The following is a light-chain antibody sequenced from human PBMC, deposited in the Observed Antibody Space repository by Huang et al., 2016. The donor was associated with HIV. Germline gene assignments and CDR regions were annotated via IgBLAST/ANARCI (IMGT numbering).Light chain of an antibody. J-gene: IGKJ3*01. V-gene: IGKV3-20*01. Sequence: EIVLTQSPGTLSLSPGERATLSCRASQSVNSRYLAGYQQNPGQAPRLLIYGASSRAPGIPDSFTGSGSGTDFTLTISRLEPEDFAVYYCQQYNMSPFTFGPGTKVDIK. CDR1: QSVNSRY. CDR2: GAS. CDR3: QQYNMSPFT.